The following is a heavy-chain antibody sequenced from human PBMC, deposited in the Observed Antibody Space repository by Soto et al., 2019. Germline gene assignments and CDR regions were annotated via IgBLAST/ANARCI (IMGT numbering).Heavy chain of an antibody. V-gene: IGHV3-7*03. J-gene: IGHJ4*02. CDR2: VKQDGSEE. Sequence: PGGSLILSCAASGYSISTYLMSWVRQAPGKGLEWVANVKQDGSEEYYVDSVKGRFTISRDNAKNSLYLQMNSLRAEDTAVYYCTTVAYGEYVSDYWGQGTLVTVSS. D-gene: IGHD4-17*01. CDR1: GYSISTYL. CDR3: TTVAYGEYVSDY.